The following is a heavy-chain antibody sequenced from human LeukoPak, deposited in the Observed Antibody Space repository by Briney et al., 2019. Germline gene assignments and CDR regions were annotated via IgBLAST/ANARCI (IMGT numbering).Heavy chain of an antibody. CDR2: INPNSGET. J-gene: IGHJ4*02. CDR1: GYTFTDYY. Sequence: VASVKVSCKTSGYTFTDYYIHWARQAPGQGLEWMGWINPNSGETNSAQKFQGRVTMTGDTSISTAYMELRRVTSDDTAVYYCARDRDYSNTERGFDYWGQGTLVTVSS. D-gene: IGHD4-11*01. V-gene: IGHV1-2*02. CDR3: ARDRDYSNTERGFDY.